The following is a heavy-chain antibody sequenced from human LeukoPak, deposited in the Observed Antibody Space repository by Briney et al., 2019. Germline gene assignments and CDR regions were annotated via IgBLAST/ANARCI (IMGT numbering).Heavy chain of an antibody. CDR1: VYTFTSNY. CDR2: ISPSGGST. D-gene: IGHD3-10*01. Sequence: ASVKVSCKAFVYTFTSNYMHWVRQAPGQGPEWMGVISPSGGSTTYAQKFQGRVTLTRDMSTSTDYLELSRLRPEDTAVYYGARDNSGRDEAWWFNPWGQGTLVTVSS. CDR3: ARDNSGRDEAWWFNP. J-gene: IGHJ5*02. V-gene: IGHV1-46*01.